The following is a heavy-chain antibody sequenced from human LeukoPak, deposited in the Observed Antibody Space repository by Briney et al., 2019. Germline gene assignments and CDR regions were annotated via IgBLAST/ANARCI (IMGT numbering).Heavy chain of an antibody. J-gene: IGHJ4*02. V-gene: IGHV1-18*01. CDR1: GHTFSSYG. CDR3: ARDYDSSGFSDY. D-gene: IGHD3-22*01. Sequence: ASVKVSCKTSGHTFSSYGFSWVRQAPGQGLEWMGWISGYNGNTKFEEKFQDRVTMTTDTSTNTAYMELRSLRSDDTAVYYCARDYDSSGFSDYWGQGTLVTVSS. CDR2: ISGYNGNT.